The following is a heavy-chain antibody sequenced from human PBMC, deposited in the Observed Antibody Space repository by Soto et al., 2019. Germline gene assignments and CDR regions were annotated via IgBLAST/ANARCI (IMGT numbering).Heavy chain of an antibody. D-gene: IGHD4-17*01. Sequence: QVQLVESGGGVVQPGRSLRLSCAASGFSFSSYGMHWVRQAPGKGLEWVAVIWHDGSHEYYADSVKGRFTVFRDNSKNTVNLQMNSLRADDTAVYYCARDSGDYVGGQGTLVTVSS. J-gene: IGHJ4*02. V-gene: IGHV3-33*01. CDR2: IWHDGSHE. CDR1: GFSFSSYG. CDR3: ARDSGDYV.